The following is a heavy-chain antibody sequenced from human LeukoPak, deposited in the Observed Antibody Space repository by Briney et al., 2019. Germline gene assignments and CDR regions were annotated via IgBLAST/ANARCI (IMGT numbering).Heavy chain of an antibody. D-gene: IGHD6-13*01. Sequence: PGGSLRLSCAASGFTFSSYAMHWVRQAPGKGLEWVAVISYDGSNKYYADSVKGRFTIPRDNSKNTLYLQMNSLRAEDTAVYYCARGFPAYSSSWYDFDYWGQGTLVTVSS. V-gene: IGHV3-30-3*01. J-gene: IGHJ4*02. CDR2: ISYDGSNK. CDR3: ARGFPAYSSSWYDFDY. CDR1: GFTFSSYA.